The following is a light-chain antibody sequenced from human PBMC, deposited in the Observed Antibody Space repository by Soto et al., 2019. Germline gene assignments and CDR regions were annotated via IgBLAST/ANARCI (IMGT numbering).Light chain of an antibody. CDR2: EVS. J-gene: IGLJ1*01. Sequence: QSALTQPASVSGFPGQSITISCTGTSSDVGGYNYVSWYQQHPGKAPKLLIYEVSYRTSGVSNRFSGSKSGKRASLTISGLQAEDEAEYYCSSYRSSTTPYVFGTGTKLTVL. CDR1: SSDVGGYNY. CDR3: SSYRSSTTPYV. V-gene: IGLV2-14*01.